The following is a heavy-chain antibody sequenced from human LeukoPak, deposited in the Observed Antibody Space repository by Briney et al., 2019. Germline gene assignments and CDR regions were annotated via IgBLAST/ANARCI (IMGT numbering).Heavy chain of an antibody. D-gene: IGHD1-26*01. J-gene: IGHJ6*02. Sequence: GGSLRLSCAASGFTFSTYAMTWVRQARGKGLEWVSLISDSGANKHYADSVKGRFTISRDNSKNTVSLQMNSLRAEDTAVYYCAKDVRVGGGGMDVWGQGTPVTVSS. V-gene: IGHV3-23*01. CDR1: GFTFSTYA. CDR2: ISDSGANK. CDR3: AKDVRVGGGGMDV.